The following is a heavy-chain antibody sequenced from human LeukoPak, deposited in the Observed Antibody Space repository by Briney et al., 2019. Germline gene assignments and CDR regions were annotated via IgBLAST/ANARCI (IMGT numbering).Heavy chain of an antibody. CDR1: GFTFSSYG. Sequence: GGSLRLSCAASGFTFSSYGMHWVRQAPGKGLEWVAFIRYDGSNKYYADSVKGRFTISRDNSKNTLYMQMNSLGAEDTAVYYCARDFAAAGIFDYWGQGTLVTVSS. D-gene: IGHD6-13*01. CDR2: IRYDGSNK. V-gene: IGHV3-30*02. J-gene: IGHJ4*02. CDR3: ARDFAAAGIFDY.